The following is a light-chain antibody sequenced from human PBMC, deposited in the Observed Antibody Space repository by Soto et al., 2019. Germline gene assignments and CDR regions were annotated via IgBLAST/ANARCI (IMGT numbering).Light chain of an antibody. Sequence: DMQMTQSPSSLSASVGDRVTITCRPSQTIDKYLNWYQHKPGKAPKLLIYGASTLQSVVSSMFTGRASGTDFNLTIYNLQAADFATYSCQQTYTIPFAFGQGTKLEI. CDR3: QQTYTIPFA. CDR1: QTIDKY. V-gene: IGKV1-39*01. CDR2: GAS. J-gene: IGKJ2*01.